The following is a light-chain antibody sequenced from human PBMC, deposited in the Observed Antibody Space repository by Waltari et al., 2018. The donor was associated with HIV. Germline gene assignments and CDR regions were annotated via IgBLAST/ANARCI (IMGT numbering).Light chain of an antibody. J-gene: IGKJ2*01. Sequence: EIVMTQSPATLSVSPGERATLSCRASPSDSSNLAGYQHKPGQAPRLLIYGASTRTTGIAPRFSGSGSETEFTLTINSLQSEDFAVYYCQQYNNWPPTFGQGTKLEIK. CDR3: QQYNNWPPT. V-gene: IGKV3-15*01. CDR1: PSDSSN. CDR2: GAS.